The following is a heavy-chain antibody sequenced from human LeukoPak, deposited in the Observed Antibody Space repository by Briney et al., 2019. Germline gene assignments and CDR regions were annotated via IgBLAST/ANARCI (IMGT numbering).Heavy chain of an antibody. CDR1: GFTFSSYA. V-gene: IGHV3-30-3*01. CDR2: ISYDGSNK. CDR3: AKGSSTLRGIFIGLPDY. J-gene: IGHJ4*02. D-gene: IGHD2-2*01. Sequence: GGSLRLSCAASGFTFSSYAMHWVRQAPGKGLEWVAVISYDGSNKYYADSVKGRFTISRDNSKNTLYLQMNSLRAEDTAVYYCAKGSSTLRGIFIGLPDYWGQGTLVTVSS.